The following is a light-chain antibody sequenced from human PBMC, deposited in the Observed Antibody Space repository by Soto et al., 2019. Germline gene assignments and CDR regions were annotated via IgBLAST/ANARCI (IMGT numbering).Light chain of an antibody. V-gene: IGLV2-14*03. CDR3: SSSTSSSTLVL. CDR1: SGDIGAYNY. Sequence: QSVLTQPASVSGSPGQSITISCSGTSGDIGAYNYVSWYRQHPGKAPKLMIFDLSDRPSGVSNRFSGSKSGITASLTISGLQAEDEADYYCSSSTSSSTLVLFGGGTKVTVL. J-gene: IGLJ2*01. CDR2: DLS.